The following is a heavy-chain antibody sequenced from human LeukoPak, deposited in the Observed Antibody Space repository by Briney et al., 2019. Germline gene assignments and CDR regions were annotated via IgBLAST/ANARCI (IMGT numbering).Heavy chain of an antibody. CDR3: ARDSLRDPFGL. D-gene: IGHD3-10*01. Sequence: SETLSLTCTVSGGSISSGGYYWSWIRQPPGKGLEWIGYIYHSGSTYYNPSLKSRVTISVDRSKNQFSLKLSSVTAADTAVYYCARDSLRDPFGLWGRGTLVTVSS. CDR1: GGSISSGGYY. CDR2: IYHSGST. J-gene: IGHJ2*01. V-gene: IGHV4-30-2*01.